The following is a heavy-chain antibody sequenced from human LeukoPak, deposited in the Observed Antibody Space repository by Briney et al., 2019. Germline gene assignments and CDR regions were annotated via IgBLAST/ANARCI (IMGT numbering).Heavy chain of an antibody. CDR2: ISAYNGNT. J-gene: IGHJ4*02. CDR3: ARGAVIAHFDY. D-gene: IGHD2-21*01. V-gene: IGHV1-18*01. CDR1: GYTFTSYG. Sequence: ASVKVSCKASGYTFTSYGISWVRQAPGQGLEWMGWISAYNGNTNYAQKLQGRVTMTTDTSTSTAYMELRSLTSEDTAVFYCARGAVIAHFDYWGQGTLVTVSS.